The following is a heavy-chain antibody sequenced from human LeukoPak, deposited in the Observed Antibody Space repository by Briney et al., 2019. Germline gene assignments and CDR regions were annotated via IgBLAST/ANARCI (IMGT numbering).Heavy chain of an antibody. CDR1: GYTFTSYY. J-gene: IGHJ4*02. CDR3: ARDGLWFGELFKFDY. Sequence: ASVKVSCKASGYTFTSYYMHWVRQAPGQGLEWMGWISTYNGNTNYAQNLQGRLTMTTDTFTSTAYMELRSLRSDDTAVYYCARDGLWFGELFKFDYWGQGTLVTVSS. D-gene: IGHD3-10*01. V-gene: IGHV1-18*04. CDR2: ISTYNGNT.